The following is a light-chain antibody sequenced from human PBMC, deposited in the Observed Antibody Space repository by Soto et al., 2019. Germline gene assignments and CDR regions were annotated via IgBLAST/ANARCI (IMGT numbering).Light chain of an antibody. V-gene: IGLV2-11*01. CDR3: CSYVGSDTYVI. Sequence: QSALTQPRSVSASPGQSVTIPCTGTSSDVGAYNYVSWYQQHPDKAPKLMIYEGSKRPSGVSNRFSGSKSGNTASLTISGLQAEDEGQYYCCSYVGSDTYVIFGGGTKVTVL. CDR2: EGS. CDR1: SSDVGAYNY. J-gene: IGLJ2*01.